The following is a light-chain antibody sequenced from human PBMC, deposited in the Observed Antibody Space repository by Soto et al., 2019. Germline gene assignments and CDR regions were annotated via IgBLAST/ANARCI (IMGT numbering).Light chain of an antibody. CDR3: HSST. CDR2: DAS. V-gene: IGKV1-5*01. J-gene: IGKJ2*02. Sequence: DIPMTQSPSTLSASVGDRITITCRSSQSISSWLAWYQQKPGKAPKLLIYDASSLESGVPSRFSGSGSGKEFTLTISSLQPDDFAPYYCHSSTFGHGTPLEIE. CDR1: QSISSW.